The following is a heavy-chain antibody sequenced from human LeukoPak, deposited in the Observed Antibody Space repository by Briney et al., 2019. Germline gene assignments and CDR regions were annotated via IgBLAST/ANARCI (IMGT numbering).Heavy chain of an antibody. V-gene: IGHV4-34*01. CDR2: INHSGNT. CDR3: AREPYYYDRYIRKRFDP. D-gene: IGHD3-22*01. Sequence: SETLSLTCAVYGGSFSGYYWSWIRQPPGKGLEWIGEINHSGNTNYHSSLKSRVAISVDTSKNQFSLKLSFVTAADTAVYYCAREPYYYDRYIRKRFDPWGQGTLVAVSS. J-gene: IGHJ5*02. CDR1: GGSFSGYY.